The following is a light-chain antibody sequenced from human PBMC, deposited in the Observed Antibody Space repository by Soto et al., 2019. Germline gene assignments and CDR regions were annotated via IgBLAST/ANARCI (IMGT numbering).Light chain of an antibody. V-gene: IGKV1-33*01. Sequence: DIPMTQSPSSLSASVGDRVTITCQASQDINNYLNWYQQKPGKAPKLLIYDASNLETGVPSRFSGSGSGTDFTFTISSLQPEDIAAYYCQHYDNLPTSTFGQGTRLDIK. J-gene: IGKJ5*01. CDR3: QHYDNLPTST. CDR2: DAS. CDR1: QDINNY.